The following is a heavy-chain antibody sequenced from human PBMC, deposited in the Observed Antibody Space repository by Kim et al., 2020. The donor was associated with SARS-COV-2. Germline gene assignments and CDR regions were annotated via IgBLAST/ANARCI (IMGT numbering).Heavy chain of an antibody. CDR1: GFTFSSYS. CDR3: ARDSPDLFYRTYYDILTGSWGGMDV. D-gene: IGHD3-9*01. Sequence: GGSLRLSCAASGFTFSSYSMNWVRQAPGKGLEWVSSISSSSSYIYYADSVKGRFTISRDNAKNSLYLQMNSLRAEDTAVYNCARDSPDLFYRTYYDILTGSWGGMDVWGQGTTVTVSS. J-gene: IGHJ6*02. V-gene: IGHV3-21*01. CDR2: ISSSSSYI.